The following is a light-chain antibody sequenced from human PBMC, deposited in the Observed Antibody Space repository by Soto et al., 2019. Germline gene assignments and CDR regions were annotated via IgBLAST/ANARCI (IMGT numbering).Light chain of an antibody. Sequence: IVLTQSPGTLSLSPGERATLSCRASQSVSSSYFAWYQQKPGQAPRLLIYAASSRATGIPDRFSGSGSGTDFTLTISRLEPEDFAVYYCQQYGSSPLTFXGGTKVDIK. CDR3: QQYGSSPLT. CDR1: QSVSSSY. CDR2: AAS. J-gene: IGKJ4*01. V-gene: IGKV3-20*01.